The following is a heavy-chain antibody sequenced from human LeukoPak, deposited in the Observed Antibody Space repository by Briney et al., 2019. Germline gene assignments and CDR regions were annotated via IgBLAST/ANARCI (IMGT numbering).Heavy chain of an antibody. Sequence: PGGSLRLSCAASGFTFSSYEMNWVRQAPGKGLEWVSYISTTGSTIYYADSVRGRFTISRDNAKNSLYLQMNSLRVEDTALYYCARDPLLGATGAWGQGTLVTVSS. V-gene: IGHV3-48*03. CDR3: ARDPLLGATGA. CDR1: GFTFSSYE. J-gene: IGHJ5*02. D-gene: IGHD1-26*01. CDR2: ISTTGSTI.